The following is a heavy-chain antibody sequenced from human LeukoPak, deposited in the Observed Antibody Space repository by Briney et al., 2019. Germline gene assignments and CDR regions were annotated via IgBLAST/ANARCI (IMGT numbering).Heavy chain of an antibody. CDR3: ARARRSGSIPFDY. CDR1: GGSFSGYY. J-gene: IGHJ4*02. V-gene: IGHV4-34*01. Sequence: PSETLSLTCAVYGGSFSGYYWSWIRQPPGKGLEWIGEINHSGSTNYNPSLKSRVTISVDTSKNQFSLKLSSVTAADTAVYYCARARRSGSIPFDYWGQGTLVTVSS. CDR2: INHSGST. D-gene: IGHD5-12*01.